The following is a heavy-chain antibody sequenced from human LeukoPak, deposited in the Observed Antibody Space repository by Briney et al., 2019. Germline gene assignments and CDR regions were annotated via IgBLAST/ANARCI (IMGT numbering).Heavy chain of an antibody. D-gene: IGHD4-17*01. Sequence: SETLSLTCTVSGGSISSGDYYWSWIRQPPGTGLEWIGYIYYSGSTYYNPSLKSRVTISVDTSKNQFSLKLSSVTAADTAVYYCARANGDYGRFDYWGQGTLVTVSS. CDR3: ARANGDYGRFDY. CDR1: GGSISSGDYY. V-gene: IGHV4-30-4*01. J-gene: IGHJ4*02. CDR2: IYYSGST.